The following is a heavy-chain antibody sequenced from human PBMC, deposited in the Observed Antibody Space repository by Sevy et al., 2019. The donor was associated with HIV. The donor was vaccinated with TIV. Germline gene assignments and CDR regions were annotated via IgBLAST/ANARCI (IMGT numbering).Heavy chain of an antibody. D-gene: IGHD5-18*01. Sequence: GGSLRLSPPASGFSFSYHWMTWVRQAPGKGPEWVANIKPDGREKNYVASVKGRFTISRDNAKNTLFLQMNSLRAEDTGVYYCRTWIQQLWRDLWGQGTLVTVSS. CDR2: IKPDGREK. CDR1: GFSFSYHW. V-gene: IGHV3-7*01. J-gene: IGHJ4*02. CDR3: RTWIQQLWRDL.